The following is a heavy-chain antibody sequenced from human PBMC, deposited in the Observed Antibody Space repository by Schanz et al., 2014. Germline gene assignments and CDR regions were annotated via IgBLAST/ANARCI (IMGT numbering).Heavy chain of an antibody. CDR3: ARDRPPQQQADAFDI. J-gene: IGHJ3*02. CDR2: IFAAGDT. D-gene: IGHD6-13*01. V-gene: IGHV3-53*01. CDR1: GFTVNDNF. Sequence: EVQLVESGGGLIQPGGSLRLSCEVSGFTVNDNFMSWVRQAPGKGLEWVSVIFAAGDTYYADSVKGRFTISRDKSKNTLYLQMNSLRAEDTALYYCARDRPPQQQADAFDIWGQGTIVTVSS.